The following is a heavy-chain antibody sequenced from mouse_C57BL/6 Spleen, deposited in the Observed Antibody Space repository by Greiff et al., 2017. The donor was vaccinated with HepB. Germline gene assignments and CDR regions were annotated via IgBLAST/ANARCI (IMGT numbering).Heavy chain of an antibody. Sequence: EVQGVESGGDLVKPGGSLKLSCAASGFTFSSYGMSWVRQTPDKRLEWVATISSGGSYTYYPDSVKGRFTISRDNAKNTLYLQMSSLKSEDTAMYYCARHGAAQATFDYWGQGTTLTVSS. V-gene: IGHV5-6*01. CDR2: ISSGGSYT. CDR3: ARHGAAQATFDY. J-gene: IGHJ2*01. CDR1: GFTFSSYG. D-gene: IGHD3-2*02.